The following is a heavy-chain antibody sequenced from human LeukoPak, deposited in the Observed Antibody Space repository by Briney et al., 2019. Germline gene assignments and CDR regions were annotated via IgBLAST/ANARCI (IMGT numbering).Heavy chain of an antibody. CDR2: IYYGGST. J-gene: IGHJ6*02. V-gene: IGHV4-59*08. CDR3: ARSQKTRGSSWSVDYYYYGMDV. Sequence: PSETLSLTCTVSGGSISSYYWSWIRQPPGKGLEWIGYIYYGGSTNYNPSLKSRVTISVDTSKNQFSLKLSSVTAADTAVYYCARSQKTRGSSWSVDYYYYGMDVWGQGTTVTVSS. CDR1: GGSISSYY. D-gene: IGHD6-13*01.